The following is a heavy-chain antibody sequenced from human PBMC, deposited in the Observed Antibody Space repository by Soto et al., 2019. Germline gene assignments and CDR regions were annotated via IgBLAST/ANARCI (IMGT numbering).Heavy chain of an antibody. CDR3: AVVSKAGWELLFDAFDI. CDR2: IVVGSGNT. V-gene: IGHV1-58*01. J-gene: IGHJ3*02. D-gene: IGHD1-26*01. Sequence: SVKVSCKASGFTFTSSAVQWVRQARGQRLEWIGWIVVGSGNTNYAQKFQERVTITRDMSTSTAYMELSSLRSEDTVVYYCAVVSKAGWELLFDAFDIWGQGTMVTVS. CDR1: GFTFTSSA.